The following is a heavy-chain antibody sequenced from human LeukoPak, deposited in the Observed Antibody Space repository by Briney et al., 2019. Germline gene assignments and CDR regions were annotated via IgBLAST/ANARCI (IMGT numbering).Heavy chain of an antibody. V-gene: IGHV1-69*06. CDR2: IIPIFGTP. CDR1: RGRFSSYA. Sequence: SVKVSCKPSRGRFSSYAITWVRQAPGQGLEWMGRIIPIFGTPTYAQKFQGRVTITADMGSSTAYLELTSLTSEDTARYFCAKQGAVRQDYYMDVWGSETTVTVSS. CDR3: AKQGAVRQDYYMDV. D-gene: IGHD3-16*01. J-gene: IGHJ6*03.